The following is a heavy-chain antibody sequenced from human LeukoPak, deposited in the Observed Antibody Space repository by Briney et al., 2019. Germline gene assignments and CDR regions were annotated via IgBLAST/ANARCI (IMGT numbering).Heavy chain of an antibody. CDR1: GFTFSSYS. D-gene: IGHD6-13*01. CDR3: AKDLIMYRSSWYRGHYFDH. V-gene: IGHV3-21*04. J-gene: IGHJ4*02. Sequence: GGSLRLSCAASGFTFSSYSMNWVRQAPGKGLEWVSSISSSSTYIYYADSVKGRFTISRDNARNSLYLQMNSLRAEDTAVYYCAKDLIMYRSSWYRGHYFDHWGQGTLVTVSS. CDR2: ISSSSTYI.